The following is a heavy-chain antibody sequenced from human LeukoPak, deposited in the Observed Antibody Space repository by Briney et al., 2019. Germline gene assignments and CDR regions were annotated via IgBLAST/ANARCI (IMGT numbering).Heavy chain of an antibody. J-gene: IGHJ5*02. Sequence: ASVKVSCKASGYTFTYRYLHWVRQAPGQGLEWMGWISAYNGNTNYAQKLQGRVTMTTDTSTSTAYMELRSLRSDDTAVYYCARGGPWERKFDPWGQGTLVTVSS. CDR1: GYTFTYRY. CDR3: ARGGPWERKFDP. CDR2: ISAYNGNT. D-gene: IGHD1-1*01. V-gene: IGHV1-18*04.